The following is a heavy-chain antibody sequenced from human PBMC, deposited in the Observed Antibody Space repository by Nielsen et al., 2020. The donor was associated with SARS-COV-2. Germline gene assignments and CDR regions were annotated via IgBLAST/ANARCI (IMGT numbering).Heavy chain of an antibody. CDR3: ARDLAGELAGSFDI. CDR1: GYAFTNYA. Sequence: ASVKVSCKASGYAFTNYAMNWVRQAPGQGLEWMGWINTNTGNPTYAQGFTGRFVFSLDTSVSTAYLQISSLKAEDTAVYDCARDLAGELAGSFDIWGQGTMVTVSS. V-gene: IGHV7-4-1*02. CDR2: INTNTGNP. D-gene: IGHD3-10*01. J-gene: IGHJ3*02.